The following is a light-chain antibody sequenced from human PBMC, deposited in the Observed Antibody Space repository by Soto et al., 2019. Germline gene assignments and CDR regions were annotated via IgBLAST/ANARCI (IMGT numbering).Light chain of an antibody. J-gene: IGKJ1*01. Sequence: DIQRTQSPSTLSASVGDRVPINCRASQSISSWLAWYQQKPGKAPKLLIYDASSLESGVPSRFSGSGSGTEFTLTISSLRPDDFATYYCQQYNSYSPPVGQVTKV. CDR2: DAS. V-gene: IGKV1-5*01. CDR3: QQYNSYSPP. CDR1: QSISSW.